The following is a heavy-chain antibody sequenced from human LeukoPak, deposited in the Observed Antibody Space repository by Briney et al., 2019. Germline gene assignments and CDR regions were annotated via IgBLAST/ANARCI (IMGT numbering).Heavy chain of an antibody. D-gene: IGHD2-15*01. CDR2: INKDGNEK. CDR1: GFNFRNHW. Sequence: PGGSLRLSCVASGFNFRNHWMAWIRHAPGRGLEWVANINKDGNEKYYLDSVRGRFTISRDNAKNSLYLQMNSLGAEDTAVYYCVRELVVGPAEYFQSWGQGTLVTASS. CDR3: VRELVVGPAEYFQS. V-gene: IGHV3-7*01. J-gene: IGHJ1*01.